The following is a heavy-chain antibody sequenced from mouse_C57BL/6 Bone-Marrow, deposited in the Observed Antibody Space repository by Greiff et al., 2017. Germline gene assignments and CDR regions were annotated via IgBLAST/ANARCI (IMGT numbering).Heavy chain of an antibody. CDR3: ARNWDYLDY. D-gene: IGHD4-1*01. J-gene: IGHJ2*01. CDR1: GYAFSTYW. V-gene: IGHV1-80*01. CDR2: IYPGDGDT. Sequence: QVHVKQSGAELVKPGASVKISCKVSGYAFSTYWLNWVKQRPGKGLAWIGQIYPGDGDTNYNGKFKGKATLTADKSSSTAYMQLGSLTSEDSAVYFCARNWDYLDYGGQGTTLTVSS.